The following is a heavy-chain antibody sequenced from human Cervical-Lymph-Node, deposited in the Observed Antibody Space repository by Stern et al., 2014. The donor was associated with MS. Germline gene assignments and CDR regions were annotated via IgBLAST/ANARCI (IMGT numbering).Heavy chain of an antibody. CDR1: GVTFKTSA. J-gene: IGHJ5*02. CDR3: ARKRSIHYPAFDP. Sequence: QVQLQQSGAEVKKPGSSVRVSCKASGVTFKTSAFNWLRQAPGPGLEWMGDIVPMFAKPNYAQKFQDRVTVTADESTNTVCMELTFLTSEDAAVYYCARKRSIHYPAFDPWGQGTLVTVSS. V-gene: IGHV1-69*01. CDR2: IVPMFAKP. D-gene: IGHD3-10*01.